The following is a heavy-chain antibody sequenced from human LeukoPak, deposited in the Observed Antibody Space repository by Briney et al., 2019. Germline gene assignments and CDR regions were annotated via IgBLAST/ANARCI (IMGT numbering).Heavy chain of an antibody. J-gene: IGHJ3*02. V-gene: IGHV3-23*01. D-gene: IGHD3-10*01. CDR1: GFTFTSCS. CDR3: ARETSPGGAFDI. Sequence: GGSLRLSCAASGFTFTSCSMNWVRQAPGKGLEWVSTISGGGGSTYYADSVKGRFTVSRDNSKNTLYLQMNSLRAEDTAVYYCARETSPGGAFDIWGQGTMVTVSS. CDR2: ISGGGGST.